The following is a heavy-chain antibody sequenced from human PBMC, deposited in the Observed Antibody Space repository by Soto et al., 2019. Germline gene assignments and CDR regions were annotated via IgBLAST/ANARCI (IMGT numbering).Heavy chain of an antibody. CDR1: GFVFDDFA. Sequence: EVQLVESGGGLVQSGRSLRLSCEVSGFVFDDFAMHWVRQAPGKGLEWVSGISWNSGSIGYADSVKGRFTISRDSAKNSLYLQMTSLRAEDTALYYCAKGLNVVATIGAFDVWGQGTKVTVSS. CDR3: AKGLNVVATIGAFDV. V-gene: IGHV3-9*01. CDR2: ISWNSGSI. D-gene: IGHD5-12*01. J-gene: IGHJ3*01.